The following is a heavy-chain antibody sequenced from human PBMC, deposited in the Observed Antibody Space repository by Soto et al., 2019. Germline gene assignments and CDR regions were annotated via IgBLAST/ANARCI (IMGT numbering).Heavy chain of an antibody. CDR3: AKMAWRDPWAYSFDY. V-gene: IGHV3-23*01. CDR2: IYGGGNGP. Sequence: EVQVLESGGGLVQPGGSLRLSCAATGFTFSDFAMSWVRQAPGKGLEWVSSIYGGGNGPHYADSVKGRVTISRDNSKNTLYLQMNSLSAEDTAVYYCAKMAWRDPWAYSFDYWGQGTLVTVSS. D-gene: IGHD3-3*01. J-gene: IGHJ4*02. CDR1: GFTFSDFA.